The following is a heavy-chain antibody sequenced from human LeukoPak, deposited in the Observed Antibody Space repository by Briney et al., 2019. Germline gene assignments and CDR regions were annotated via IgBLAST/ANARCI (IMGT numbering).Heavy chain of an antibody. J-gene: IGHJ4*02. CDR1: GYSFTDYW. CDR2: IYPGDSDT. D-gene: IGHD6-13*01. CDR3: ARTYSSTRGWIDY. V-gene: IGHV5-51*01. Sequence: GESLKISCKTSGYSFTDYWIGWVRQMPGKGLEWMGIIYPGDSDTRYSPSFQGQVTISADKSISTAYLQWSSLKASDTAMYYCARTYSSTRGWIDYWGQGTLVTVSS.